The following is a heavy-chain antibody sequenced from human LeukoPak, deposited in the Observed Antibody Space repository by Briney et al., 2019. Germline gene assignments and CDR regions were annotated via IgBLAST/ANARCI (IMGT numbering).Heavy chain of an antibody. J-gene: IGHJ4*02. CDR1: GGSISSSNYY. CDR2: IYFSGST. Sequence: KASETLSLTCTVSGGSISSSNYYWGWIRQPPGKGLEWIGAIYFSGSTYYSPSLKSRVTISVDTSKNQFSLNLSSVTAADTAVYYCARHIFSAAKRGIDYWGQGTLVTVSS. CDR3: ARHIFSAAKRGIDY. D-gene: IGHD6-25*01. V-gene: IGHV4-39*01.